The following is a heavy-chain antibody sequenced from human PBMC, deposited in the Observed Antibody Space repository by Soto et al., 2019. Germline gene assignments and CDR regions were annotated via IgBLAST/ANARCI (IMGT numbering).Heavy chain of an antibody. CDR2: IDPSDSYT. D-gene: IGHD6-6*01. CDR1: GYSFTSYW. Sequence: GESLKISCKGSGYSFTSYWISWVRQMPEKGRDWMGRIDPSDSYTNYSPSFQGHVTISADKSISTAYLQWSSLKASDTAMYYCASGRGYSSSNPYYYYGMDVWGQGTTVTVSS. J-gene: IGHJ6*02. CDR3: ASGRGYSSSNPYYYYGMDV. V-gene: IGHV5-10-1*01.